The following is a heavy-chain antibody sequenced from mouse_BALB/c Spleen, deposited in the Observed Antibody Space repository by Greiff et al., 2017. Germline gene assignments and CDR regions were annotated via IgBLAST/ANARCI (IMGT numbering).Heavy chain of an antibody. D-gene: IGHD4-1*01. Sequence: EVKLMESGGGLVQPGGSLKLSCAASGFTFSSYTMSWVRQTPEKRLEWVAYISNGGGSTYYPDTVKGRFTISRDNAKNTLYLQMSSLKSEDTAMYYCARHGWDGYFDYWGQGTTLTVSS. V-gene: IGHV5-12-2*01. CDR3: ARHGWDGYFDY. J-gene: IGHJ2*01. CDR1: GFTFSSYT. CDR2: ISNGGGST.